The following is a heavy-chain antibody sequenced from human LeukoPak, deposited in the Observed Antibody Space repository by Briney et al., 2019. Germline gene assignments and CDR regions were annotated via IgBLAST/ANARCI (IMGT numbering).Heavy chain of an antibody. CDR1: GGSISSGGYS. J-gene: IGHJ3*02. CDR2: IYHSGST. D-gene: IGHD2-21*01. CDR3: ATPGNDDWAFDI. V-gene: IGHV4-30-2*01. Sequence: SQTLSLTCAVSGGSISSGGYSWSWIRQPPGKGLEWIGYIYHSGSTYYNPSLKSRVTISIDRSKNQFSLRLSSVTAADTAVYYCATPGNDDWAFDIWGQGTMVTVSS.